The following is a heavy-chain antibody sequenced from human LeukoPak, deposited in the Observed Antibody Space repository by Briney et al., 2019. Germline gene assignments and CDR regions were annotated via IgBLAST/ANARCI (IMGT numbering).Heavy chain of an antibody. CDR1: GYTFTSNY. CDR3: ARDAAGMENWFDP. Sequence: GASVKVSCKAFGYTFTSNYMHWVRQAPGQGPEWMGVINPSGGGTSYAQKFQGRVTMTRDMSTRTVYMEVSSLRSEDTAVYYCARDAAGMENWFDPWGQGTLVTVSS. CDR2: INPSGGGT. J-gene: IGHJ5*02. V-gene: IGHV1-46*01. D-gene: IGHD6-13*01.